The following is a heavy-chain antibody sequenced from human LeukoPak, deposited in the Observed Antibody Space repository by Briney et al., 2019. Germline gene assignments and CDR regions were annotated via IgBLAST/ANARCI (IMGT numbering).Heavy chain of an antibody. CDR1: GGSFSGCS. Sequence: SETLSLTCAVYGGSFSGCSWTWIRQPPGKGLEWIGEFNHSGSTNYNPSLKSRVTISVDTSKNQFSLKLTSVTAADTAVYYCVRVRLPPYYYYYYYMDVWGKGTTVTVSS. V-gene: IGHV4-34*01. D-gene: IGHD5-18*01. J-gene: IGHJ6*03. CDR2: FNHSGST. CDR3: VRVRLPPYYYYYYYMDV.